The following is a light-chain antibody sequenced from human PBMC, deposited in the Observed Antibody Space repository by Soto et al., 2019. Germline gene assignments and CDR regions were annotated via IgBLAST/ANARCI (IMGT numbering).Light chain of an antibody. CDR3: QSSDSHLSACGI. J-gene: IGLJ2*01. CDR2: GDN. Sequence: QLVLTQPPSVSGAPGQRVTISCNGSSSNIGAGYDVHWYQQLPGTAPKLLIYGDNNRPSGVPDRFSGSKSGTSASLAITGLEAEDDADYYCQSSDSHLSACGIFGGGTKVTVL. CDR1: SSNIGAGYD. V-gene: IGLV1-40*01.